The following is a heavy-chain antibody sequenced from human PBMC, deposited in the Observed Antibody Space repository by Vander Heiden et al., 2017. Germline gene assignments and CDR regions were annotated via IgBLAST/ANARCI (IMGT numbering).Heavy chain of an antibody. Sequence: QVQLVESGGGVVLPGTSLRLSCAASGFPFSGYVMHWVRQAPGKGLEWLALISNDESHDRQYAESVRGRFTVSRDNSENRSYLQMSSLRTEDTAVYYCAMEFDSSGRAGTFDYLGQGTLVTVSS. CDR3: AMEFDSSGRAGTFDY. V-gene: IGHV3-30-3*01. CDR1: GFPFSGYV. J-gene: IGHJ4*02. CDR2: ISNDESHDR. D-gene: IGHD6-19*01.